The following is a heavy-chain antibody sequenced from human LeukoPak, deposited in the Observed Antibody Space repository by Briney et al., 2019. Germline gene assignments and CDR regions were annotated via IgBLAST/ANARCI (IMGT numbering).Heavy chain of an antibody. CDR1: GGSINNYY. V-gene: IGHV4-39*07. D-gene: IGHD3-22*01. J-gene: IGHJ4*02. Sequence: SETLFLTCTVSGGSINNYYWGWIRQPPEKGLEWIGFIYYRGNTYYNPSLQSRVTISVDTSKNQFSLRLSSVTAADTAVYYCARDGHSSGYFDYWGQGTLVTVSS. CDR3: ARDGHSSGYFDY. CDR2: IYYRGNT.